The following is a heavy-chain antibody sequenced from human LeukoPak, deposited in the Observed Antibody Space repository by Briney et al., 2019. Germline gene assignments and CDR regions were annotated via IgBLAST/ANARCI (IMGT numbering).Heavy chain of an antibody. CDR3: ARDLIAADFDY. V-gene: IGHV3-74*01. D-gene: IGHD6-13*01. CDR2: ICPDGTVT. J-gene: IGHJ4*02. Sequence: TGGSLRLSCAASGFTFSTYCMHWVRQAPGKGPMWVSRICPDGTVTNYADSVKARFIISRDNARNTVYLQMNSLRVEDTAVYYCARDLIAADFDYWGQGTLVTVSS. CDR1: GFTFSTYC.